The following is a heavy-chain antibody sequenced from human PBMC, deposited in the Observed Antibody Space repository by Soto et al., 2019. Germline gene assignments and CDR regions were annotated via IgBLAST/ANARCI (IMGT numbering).Heavy chain of an antibody. CDR2: IWWDGSKK. CDR1: GFNLITYG. Sequence: GGSLRLSCATSGFNLITYGMHWVRQAPGKGLEWVTVIWWDGSKKYYADSVKGRFTVSRDNSKNTLWLQMNSLSVEDTVVYYCARDYYGSGSQYNPLDFWGQGTLVTVSS. V-gene: IGHV3-33*01. J-gene: IGHJ4*02. D-gene: IGHD3-10*01. CDR3: ARDYYGSGSQYNPLDF.